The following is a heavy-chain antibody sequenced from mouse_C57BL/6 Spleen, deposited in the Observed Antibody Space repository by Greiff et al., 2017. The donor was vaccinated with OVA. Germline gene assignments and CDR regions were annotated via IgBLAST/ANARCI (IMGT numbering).Heavy chain of an antibody. D-gene: IGHD4-1*01. CDR3: ARGGLGCFDY. CDR1: GFPLNASY. V-gene: IGHV14-2*01. CDR2: IDPGDGEA. J-gene: IGHJ2*01. Sequence: EVPLQQSGAELVQPGASVKLSCSASGFPLNASYMPWVKQRPEPGLEWIGRIDPGDGEANYAQTFQGKATITADTSSNTAYLQLSSLTSEDTAVYYCARGGLGCFDYWGQGTTLTVSS.